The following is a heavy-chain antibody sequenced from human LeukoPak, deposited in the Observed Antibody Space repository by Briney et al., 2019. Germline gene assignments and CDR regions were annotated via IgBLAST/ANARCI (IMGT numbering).Heavy chain of an antibody. J-gene: IGHJ2*01. CDR3: VRDGPNYFDL. V-gene: IGHV3-74*01. CDR1: GFTFSSYW. Sequence: GGSLRLSCPASGFTFSSYWMHWIRQVPGKGLEWVSFINNDGSNSGSADFVRGRFTVSRDNTKNNLYVQMNGLRADDTAMYYCVRDGPNYFDLWGRGTLVTVSP. CDR2: INNDGSNS. D-gene: IGHD3/OR15-3a*01.